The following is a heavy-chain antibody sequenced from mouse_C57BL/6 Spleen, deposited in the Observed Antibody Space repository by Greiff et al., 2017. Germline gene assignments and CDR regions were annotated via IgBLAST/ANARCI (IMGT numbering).Heavy chain of an antibody. J-gene: IGHJ3*01. CDR2: INSGSSTS. V-gene: IGHV5-17*01. CDR1: GFTFSDYG. D-gene: IGHD4-1*01. CDR3: ARNWDGWFAY. Sequence: EVRLVESGGGLVKPGGSLKLSCAASGFTFSDYGMHWVRQAPEQGLEWVAYINSGSSTSYYADPVKGRFTISRYNAKSTRCLQMTSLRSEDTAMYYCARNWDGWFAYWGQGTLVTVSA.